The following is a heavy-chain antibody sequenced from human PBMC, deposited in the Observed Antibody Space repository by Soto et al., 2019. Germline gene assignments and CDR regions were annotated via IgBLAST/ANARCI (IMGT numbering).Heavy chain of an antibody. D-gene: IGHD3-22*01. Sequence: QVQLVESGGGLVKTSGSLRIACAASGFTFSDYYMSWVRQAPGKGLEWVSYISSSGNTIYYADSVKGRFTISRDNAKNSVYLQMNSLRAEDTAVYFCSKMSSENYYDPVFSWGQGTLLTVSS. CDR1: GFTFSDYY. CDR3: SKMSSENYYDPVFS. CDR2: ISSSGNTI. J-gene: IGHJ4*02. V-gene: IGHV3-11*01.